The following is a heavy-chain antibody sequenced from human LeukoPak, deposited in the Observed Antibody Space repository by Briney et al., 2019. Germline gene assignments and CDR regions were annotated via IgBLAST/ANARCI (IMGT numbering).Heavy chain of an antibody. CDR3: ARQPRLGGEQWLAYYFDY. J-gene: IGHJ4*02. CDR2: IYYSGST. V-gene: IGHV4-39*01. D-gene: IGHD6-19*01. Sequence: SETLSLTCTVSGGSISSSSYYWGWIRQPPGKGLEWIGSIYYSGSTYYNPSLKSRVTISVDTSKNQFSLKLSSVTAADTAVYYCARQPRLGGEQWLAYYFDYWGQGTLVTVSS. CDR1: GGSISSSSYY.